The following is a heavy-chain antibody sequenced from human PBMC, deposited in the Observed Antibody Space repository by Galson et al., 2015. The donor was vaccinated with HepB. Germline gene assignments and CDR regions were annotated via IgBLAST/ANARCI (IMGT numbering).Heavy chain of an antibody. J-gene: IGHJ6*02. CDR3: ARDPSSNSNGMDV. V-gene: IGHV4-31*02. Sequence: YWITWVRQMPGKGLEWIAFIFYTGNSYYNPSLKSRVTISVDTSKNQFSLKLNSVTAADTAVYYCARDPSSNSNGMDVWGQGTMVTVSS. D-gene: IGHD6-6*01. CDR1: YW. CDR2: IFYTGNS.